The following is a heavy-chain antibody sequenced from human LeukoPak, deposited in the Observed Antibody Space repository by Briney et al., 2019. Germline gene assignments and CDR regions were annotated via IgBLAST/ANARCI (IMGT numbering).Heavy chain of an antibody. D-gene: IGHD3-22*01. J-gene: IGHJ4*02. CDR3: ASWSYYYDSSGYYLGGLDY. V-gene: IGHV3-7*01. CDR1: GFTFSSYW. Sequence: GGSLRLSCAASGFTFSSYWMSWVRQAPGKGLEWVANIKQDGSNKYYADSVKGRFTISRDNSKNTLYLQMNSLRAEDTAVYYCASWSYYYDSSGYYLGGLDYWGQGTLVTVSS. CDR2: IKQDGSNK.